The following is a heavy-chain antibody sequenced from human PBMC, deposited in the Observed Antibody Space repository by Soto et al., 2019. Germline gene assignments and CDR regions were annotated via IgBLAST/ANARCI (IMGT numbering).Heavy chain of an antibody. CDR1: GFTFSSYA. CDR2: ISYDGSNK. V-gene: IGHV3-30-3*01. Sequence: GGSLRLSCAASGFTFSSYAMHWVRQAPGKGLEWVAVISYDGSNKYYADSVKGRFTISRDNSKNTLYLQMNSLRAEDTAVYYCARDGQPGGGSGWKYWGQGTQVTVSS. D-gene: IGHD6-19*01. J-gene: IGHJ4*02. CDR3: ARDGQPGGGSGWKY.